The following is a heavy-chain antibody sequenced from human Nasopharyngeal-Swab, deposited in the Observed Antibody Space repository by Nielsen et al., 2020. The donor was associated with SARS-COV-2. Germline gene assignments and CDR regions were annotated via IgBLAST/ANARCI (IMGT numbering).Heavy chain of an antibody. V-gene: IGHV4-34*01. J-gene: IGHJ3*02. CDR3: ARGPQLLYSSGRLTKKNAFDI. CDR2: INHSGST. Sequence: WIRQPPGKGLEWIGEINHSGSTNYNPSLKGRVTISVDTSKNQFSLKLSSVTAADTAVYYCARGPQLLYSSGRLTKKNAFDIWGQGTMVTVSS. D-gene: IGHD6-19*01.